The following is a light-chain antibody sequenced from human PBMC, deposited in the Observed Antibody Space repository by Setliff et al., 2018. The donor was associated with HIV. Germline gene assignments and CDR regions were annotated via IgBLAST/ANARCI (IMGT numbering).Light chain of an antibody. CDR3: QQYGSSPLT. CDR2: GAS. CDR1: QSVYSSY. V-gene: IGKV3-20*01. J-gene: IGKJ4*01. Sequence: EIVLTQSPGTLSLSPGERATLSCRASQSVYSSYLAWYQQKPGQAPRLLISGASSRATGIPDRFSGSGSGTDFTLSISRLEPEDFGVYYCQQYGSSPLTFGGGTKVDIK.